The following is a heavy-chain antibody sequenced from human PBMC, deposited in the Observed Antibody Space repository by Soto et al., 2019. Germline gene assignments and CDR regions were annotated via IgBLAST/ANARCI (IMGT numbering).Heavy chain of an antibody. V-gene: IGHV4-59*01. Sequence: YYWSWIRQPPVKGLEWIGYIYYSGTTNYNPSLKSRVTISVDTSQSQFSLTLTAVTAADTAVYFCARASYYYNSTGYYYSGFDNWGQGTLVTVSS. CDR3: ARASYYYNSTGYYYSGFDN. J-gene: IGHJ4*02. CDR1: YY. D-gene: IGHD3-22*01. CDR2: IYYSGTT.